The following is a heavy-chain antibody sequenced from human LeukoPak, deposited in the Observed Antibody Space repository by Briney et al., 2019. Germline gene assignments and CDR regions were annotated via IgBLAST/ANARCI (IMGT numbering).Heavy chain of an antibody. CDR1: GGAISSYY. D-gene: IGHD3-22*01. V-gene: IGHV4-59*01. Sequence: SETLSLTCTVSGGAISSYYWSWIRQPPGTGLEWIGYIHYTGSTNYNPSLKSRVTISVDTSKNQFSLKLSSMTAADTAVYYCARVRDRSGYFYDFDYWGQGTLVTVSS. CDR3: ARVRDRSGYFYDFDY. J-gene: IGHJ4*02. CDR2: IHYTGST.